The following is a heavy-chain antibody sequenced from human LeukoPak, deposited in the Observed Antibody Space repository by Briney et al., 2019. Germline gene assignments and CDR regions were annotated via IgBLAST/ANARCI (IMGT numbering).Heavy chain of an antibody. CDR1: GYSISSGYY. V-gene: IGHV4-38-2*02. J-gene: IGHJ6*03. CDR2: IYHSGST. CDR3: AREPDYGDCPILSRYYYYMDV. Sequence: SETLSLTCAVSGYSISSGYYWGWIRQPPGKGLEWIGSIYHSGSTYYNPSLKSRVTISVDTSKNQFSLKLSSVTAADTAVYYCAREPDYGDCPILSRYYYYMDVWGKGTTVTVSS. D-gene: IGHD4-17*01.